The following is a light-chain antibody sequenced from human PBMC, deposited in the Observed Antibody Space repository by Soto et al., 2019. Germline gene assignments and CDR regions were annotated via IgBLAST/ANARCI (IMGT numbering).Light chain of an antibody. Sequence: EVVLTQSPGTLSLSPGERAILSCRASQSVGSRYLAWYQQKPGQAPRLLIYSGSYRATGIPDRFSGSGSEADFTLTISRLEPEDFAVYYCQQYGDSPMFTFGQGTNLEIK. V-gene: IGKV3-20*01. CDR1: QSVGSRY. CDR3: QQYGDSPMFT. CDR2: SGS. J-gene: IGKJ2*01.